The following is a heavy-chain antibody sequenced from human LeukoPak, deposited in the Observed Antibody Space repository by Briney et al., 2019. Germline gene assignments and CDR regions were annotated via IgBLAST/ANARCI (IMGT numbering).Heavy chain of an antibody. D-gene: IGHD2-21*01. CDR1: GFTFSSYE. Sequence: PGGSLRLSCAASGFTFSSYEMHWVRQAPGKGLEWVSAISDSGNTYHADSVKGRFTISRDSSKNTLFLQMNRLRPEDAAVYYCAKAPVTTCRGAYCYPFDYWGQGTLVTVSS. J-gene: IGHJ4*02. V-gene: IGHV3-23*01. CDR2: ISDSGNT. CDR3: AKAPVTTCRGAYCYPFDY.